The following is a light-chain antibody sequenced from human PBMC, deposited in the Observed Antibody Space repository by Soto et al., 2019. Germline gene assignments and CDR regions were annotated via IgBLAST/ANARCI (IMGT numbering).Light chain of an antibody. CDR1: SSDVGGYNS. CDR3: SSYAGSNKVV. J-gene: IGLJ2*01. CDR2: EVS. Sequence: QSVLTQPPSASGSPGQSVTISCTGTSSDVGGYNSVSWCQQHPGKAPKLIIYEVSKRPSGVPDRFSGSKSGNTASLTVSGLQAEDEADYYCSSYAGSNKVVFGGGTKLTVL. V-gene: IGLV2-8*01.